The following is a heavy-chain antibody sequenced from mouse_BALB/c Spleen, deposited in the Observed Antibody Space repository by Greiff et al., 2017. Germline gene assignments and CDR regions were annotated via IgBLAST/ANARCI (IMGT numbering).Heavy chain of an antibody. CDR3: ARYGNYDYFDY. CDR2: IDPYNGGT. Sequence: VQLKQSGPELGKPGASVKISCKASGYSFTGYNMYWVKQSHRKSLEWIGYIDPYNGGTSYNQKSKGKATLTVDKSSSTAYMHLNSLTSEDSAIYYCARYGNYDYFDYWGQGTTLTVSS. J-gene: IGHJ2*01. D-gene: IGHD2-1*01. V-gene: IGHV1S135*01. CDR1: GYSFTGYN.